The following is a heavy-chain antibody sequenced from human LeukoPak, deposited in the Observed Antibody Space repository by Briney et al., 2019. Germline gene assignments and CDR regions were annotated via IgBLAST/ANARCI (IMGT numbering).Heavy chain of an antibody. CDR1: GFTVSSNY. V-gene: IGHV3-66*01. Sequence: SGGSLRLSCAASGFTVSSNYMSWVRQAPGKGLEWVSVIYSGGSTYYADSVKGRFTISRDNSKNTLYLQMNSLRAEDTAVYYCARGCEVNTYSSSCNYYYYYMDVWGKGTTVTISS. CDR2: IYSGGST. D-gene: IGHD6-13*01. J-gene: IGHJ6*03. CDR3: ARGCEVNTYSSSCNYYYYYMDV.